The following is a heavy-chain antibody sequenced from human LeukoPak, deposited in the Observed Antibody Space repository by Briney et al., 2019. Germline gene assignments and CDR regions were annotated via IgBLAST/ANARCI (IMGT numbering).Heavy chain of an antibody. CDR1: GFTFSSYS. V-gene: IGHV3-21*01. Sequence: PGGSLRLSCAASGFTFSSYSMNWVRQAPGKGLEWVSSISSSSSYIYYADSVKGRFTISRDNAKNSLYLQMNSLRAEDTAVYYCARGEWYRESYYFDYWGQGTLVTVSS. D-gene: IGHD3-3*01. CDR3: ARGEWYRESYYFDY. CDR2: ISSSSSYI. J-gene: IGHJ4*02.